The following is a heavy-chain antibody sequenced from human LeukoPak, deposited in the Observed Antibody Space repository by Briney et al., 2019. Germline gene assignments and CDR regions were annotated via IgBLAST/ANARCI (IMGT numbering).Heavy chain of an antibody. J-gene: IGHJ6*03. CDR3: ARGSRPLWFGELRRDYYMDV. D-gene: IGHD3-10*01. Sequence: PSETLSLTCTVSGVFISSGTYYWNWIRQPAGKGLEWIGRIYTSGSTNYNPSLKSRVTISVDTSKNQFSLKLSSVTAADTAVYYCARGSRPLWFGELRRDYYMDVWGKGTTVTISS. V-gene: IGHV4-61*02. CDR2: IYTSGST. CDR1: GVFISSGTYY.